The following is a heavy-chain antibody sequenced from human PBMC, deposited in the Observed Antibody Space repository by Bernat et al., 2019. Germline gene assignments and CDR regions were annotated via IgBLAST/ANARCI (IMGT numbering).Heavy chain of an antibody. D-gene: IGHD1-26*01. CDR1: GFTFSSYA. Sequence: EVQLLESGGGLVQPGGSLRLSCAASGFTFSSYAMSWVRQAPGKGLEWVSAISGSGGSTYYADSVKGRFTISRDNSKNTLYLQMNSLRAEDTALYYCAKGSCSGSYCADAFDIWGQGTMVTVSS. CDR3: AKGSCSGSYCADAFDI. J-gene: IGHJ3*02. CDR2: ISGSGGST. V-gene: IGHV3-23*01.